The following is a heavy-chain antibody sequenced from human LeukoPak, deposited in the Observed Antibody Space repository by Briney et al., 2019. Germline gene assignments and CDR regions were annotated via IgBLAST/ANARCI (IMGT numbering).Heavy chain of an antibody. Sequence: SSETLSLTCIVSGGSTRGGNYYWGWIRQPPGKGLEWIGGISSSGNTYYNPSLKSRITISIDTSRNHFSLKLSSVTAADTAVYYCARLGAGPTYYDFWSGYSSFYFDYWGQGTLVTVSS. V-gene: IGHV4-39*02. CDR2: ISSSGNT. J-gene: IGHJ4*02. D-gene: IGHD3-3*01. CDR3: ARLGAGPTYYDFWSGYSSFYFDY. CDR1: GGSTRGGNYY.